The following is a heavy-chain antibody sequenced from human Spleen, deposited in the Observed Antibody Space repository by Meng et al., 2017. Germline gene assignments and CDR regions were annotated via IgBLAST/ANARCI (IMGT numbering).Heavy chain of an antibody. CDR2: IDHSGST. Sequence: QVQLHHGGSVLWNTPGTPRLTSAVYGGSFSGYHWGWFRQSPGKGLEWIGEIDHSGSTSSNPSLESRLTISIDTSMNQFSLRLSSVTAADTGVYYCARGLFHLRVLWWFDPWGQGTLVTVSS. CDR1: GGSFSGYH. CDR3: ARGLFHLRVLWWFDP. V-gene: IGHV4-34*01. J-gene: IGHJ5*02. D-gene: IGHD4-17*01.